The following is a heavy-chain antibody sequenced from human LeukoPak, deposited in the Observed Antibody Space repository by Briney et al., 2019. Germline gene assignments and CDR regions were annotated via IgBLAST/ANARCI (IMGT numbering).Heavy chain of an antibody. CDR2: TSYSRNT. Sequence: PPETLCPTPTVSGVALCSISYDWGWIRQPPGKGLEWIGSTSYSRNTSYNPSLKSRFTISVDTSKNQFSLKLSSVTATDTAVYYCARRGELWPEVGFDPWGQGTLVTVSS. D-gene: IGHD1-26*01. CDR3: ARRGELWPEVGFDP. CDR1: GVALCSISYD. V-gene: IGHV4-39*01. J-gene: IGHJ5*02.